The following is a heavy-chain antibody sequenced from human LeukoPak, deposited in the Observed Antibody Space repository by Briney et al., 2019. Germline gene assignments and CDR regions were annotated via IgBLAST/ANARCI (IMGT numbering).Heavy chain of an antibody. V-gene: IGHV3-7*01. CDR2: INQDGTEK. J-gene: IGHJ4*02. Sequence: PGGSLRLSCAASGFNFSLYWMSWVRQAPGKGLEWVANINQDGTEKYFVDSVKGRFTISIDNAKNLMYLQMSSLTAEDTAVYYCARDPPRGVWKDGGGQGTLVIVSS. CDR1: GFNFSLYW. D-gene: IGHD3-10*01. CDR3: ARDPPRGVWKDG.